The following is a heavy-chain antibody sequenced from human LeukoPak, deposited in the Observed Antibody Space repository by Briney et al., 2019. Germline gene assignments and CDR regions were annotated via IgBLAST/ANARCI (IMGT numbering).Heavy chain of an antibody. CDR2: IWSDGSNN. CDR3: ATGGNSAYYYFDY. V-gene: IGHV3-33*01. J-gene: IGHJ4*02. Sequence: GGSLRLSCAASGFTFSSYAMHWVRQAPGKGLEWVAVIWSDGSNNYYVDSVKGRFTISRDNSKNTLYLQMNSLRAEDTAVYYCATGGNSAYYYFDYWGQGTLVTVSS. CDR1: GFTFSSYA. D-gene: IGHD4-23*01.